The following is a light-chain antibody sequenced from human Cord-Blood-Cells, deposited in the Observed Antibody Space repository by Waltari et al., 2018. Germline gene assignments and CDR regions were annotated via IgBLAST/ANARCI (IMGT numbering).Light chain of an antibody. CDR3: SSYTSSSTVV. CDR2: EVS. J-gene: IGLJ2*01. CDR1: SSDVGSYNR. Sequence: QSALTQPPSVSGSPGQSVTISCTGTSSDVGSYNRVSWYQQPPGTAPKPRIYEVSNRPSGVPDRFSGSKSGNTASLTISGLQAEDEADYYCSSYTSSSTVVFGGGTKLTVL. V-gene: IGLV2-18*02.